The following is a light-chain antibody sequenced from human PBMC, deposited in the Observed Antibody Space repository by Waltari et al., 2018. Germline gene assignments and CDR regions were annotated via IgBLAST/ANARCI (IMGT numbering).Light chain of an antibody. CDR3: QQSYSTLRT. Sequence: DIQMTQSPSSLSASVGDRVTITCRASQSISSYLNWYQQKPGKAPKLLIYAASSLQSGGPSRFSGSGSGTDFTLTISSLQPEDSATYYCQQSYSTLRTFGQGTKLEIK. J-gene: IGKJ2*01. V-gene: IGKV1-39*01. CDR1: QSISSY. CDR2: AAS.